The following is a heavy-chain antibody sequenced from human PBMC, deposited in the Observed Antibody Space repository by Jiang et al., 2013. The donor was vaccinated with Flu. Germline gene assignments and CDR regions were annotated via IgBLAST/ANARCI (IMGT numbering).Heavy chain of an antibody. CDR3: ARDGAYCGGDCYYPDAFDI. D-gene: IGHD2-21*02. J-gene: IGHJ3*02. Sequence: GLVKPSQTLSLTCTVSGGSISSGGYYWSWIRQHPGKGLEWIGYIYYSGSTYYNPSLKSRVTISVDTSKNQFSLKLSSVTAADTAVYYCARDGAYCGGDCYYPDAFDIWGQGTMVTVSS. CDR1: GGSISSGGYY. CDR2: IYYSGST. V-gene: IGHV4-31*03.